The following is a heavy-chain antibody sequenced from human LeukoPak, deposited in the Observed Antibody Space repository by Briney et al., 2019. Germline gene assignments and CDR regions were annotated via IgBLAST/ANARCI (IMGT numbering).Heavy chain of an antibody. CDR2: IIPIFGTA. CDR1: GGTFSSYA. V-gene: IGHV1-69*06. Sequence: ASVKVSCKASGGTFSSYAISWVRQAPGQGLEWMGGIIPIFGTANYAQKFQGRVTITADKSTSTAYMELSSLRSEDTAVYYCANRGDYGDYDNWGQGTLVTVSS. CDR3: ANRGDYGDYDN. J-gene: IGHJ4*02. D-gene: IGHD4-17*01.